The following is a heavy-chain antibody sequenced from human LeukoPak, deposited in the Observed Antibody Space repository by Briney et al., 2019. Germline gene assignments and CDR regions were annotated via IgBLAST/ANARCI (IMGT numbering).Heavy chain of an antibody. J-gene: IGHJ6*03. CDR3: ARCLNTYYYDNSGYSPEHYYMDV. D-gene: IGHD3-22*01. V-gene: IGHV4-4*07. Sequence: SETLSLTCTVSGDSLSNYYWSWVRQPAGKGLEWIGRIYANGSSNYNPSLKSRITMSVDTSKNQFSLKLSSVTAADTAVYYCARCLNTYYYDNSGYSPEHYYMDVWGKGTTVIVSS. CDR1: GDSLSNYY. CDR2: IYANGSS.